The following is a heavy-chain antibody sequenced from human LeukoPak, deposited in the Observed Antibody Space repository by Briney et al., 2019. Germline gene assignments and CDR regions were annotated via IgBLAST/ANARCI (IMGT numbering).Heavy chain of an antibody. D-gene: IGHD2-2*01. CDR2: IYYSGST. CDR3: ARLVVPAARGYFDY. J-gene: IGHJ4*02. V-gene: IGHV4-39*01. Sequence: TSETLSLTCTVSGGSISSSIYYWGWIRQPPGKGLEWIGSIYYSGSTYYNPSLKSRVTISVDTSKNQFSLKLSSVTAADTAVYYCARLVVPAARGYFDYWGQGTLVTVSS. CDR1: GGSISSSIYY.